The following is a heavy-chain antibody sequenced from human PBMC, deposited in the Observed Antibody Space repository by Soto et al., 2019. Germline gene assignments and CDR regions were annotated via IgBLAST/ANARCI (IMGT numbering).Heavy chain of an antibody. V-gene: IGHV1-69*01. CDR2: IIPMLGIA. Sequence: QVQLVQSGAEVKKPGSSVKVSCQASGGSFSDYAISWVRQAPGQGLEWMGGIIPMLGIADNAQKFQGRVIIAADEYTNTVYIELSSLRSEDTAVYYCARHGDYYHSSGCLRDYHYYGMNIWGPATTVTVAS. CDR1: GGSFSDYA. D-gene: IGHD3-22*01. J-gene: IGHJ6*02. CDR3: ARHGDYYHSSGCLRDYHYYGMNI.